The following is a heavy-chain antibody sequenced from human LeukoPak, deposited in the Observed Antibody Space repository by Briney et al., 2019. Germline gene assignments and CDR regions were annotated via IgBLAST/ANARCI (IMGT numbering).Heavy chain of an antibody. CDR1: GFTVSSNY. Sequence: GGSLRLSCAASGFTVSSNYMSWVRQAPGKGLEWVSVIYSGGGTYYAASVKGRFTISRDNSKNTVHLQMNSLRAEDTAVYYCARGYCGGDCYSGRLSFHHWGQGTLVTASS. J-gene: IGHJ1*01. CDR2: IYSGGGT. D-gene: IGHD2-21*02. CDR3: ARGYCGGDCYSGRLSFHH. V-gene: IGHV3-53*01.